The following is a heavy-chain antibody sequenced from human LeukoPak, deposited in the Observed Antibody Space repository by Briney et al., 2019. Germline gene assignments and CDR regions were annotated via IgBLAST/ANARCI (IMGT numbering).Heavy chain of an antibody. CDR2: INHSGST. D-gene: IGHD6-19*01. J-gene: IGHJ4*02. CDR3: ARANLAVAGNFDY. Sequence: SETLSLTCAVSGGSFSGYYWSWIRQPPGKGLEWIGEINHSGSTNYNPSLKSRVTISVDTSKSQFSLKLSSVTAADTAVYYCARANLAVAGNFDYWGQGTLVTVSS. CDR1: GGSFSGYY. V-gene: IGHV4-34*01.